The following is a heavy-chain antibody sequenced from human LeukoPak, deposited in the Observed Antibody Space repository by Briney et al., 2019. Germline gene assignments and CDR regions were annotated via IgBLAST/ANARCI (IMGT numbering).Heavy chain of an antibody. Sequence: GGSLRLSCAASGFTFSNYWMHWVRQAPGKGLVRVSCINTDGTTTKYAGSVKGRFNISRDNARNTLFLQMNSLRAEDTAVYYCVRSVAVTFDPWGQGTLVTVSS. CDR1: GFTFSNYW. D-gene: IGHD6-19*01. CDR2: INTDGTTT. CDR3: VRSVAVTFDP. V-gene: IGHV3-74*03. J-gene: IGHJ5*02.